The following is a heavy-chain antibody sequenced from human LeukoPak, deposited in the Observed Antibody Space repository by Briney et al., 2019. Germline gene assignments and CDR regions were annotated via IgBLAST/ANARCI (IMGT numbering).Heavy chain of an antibody. CDR1: GGTFSNYA. CDR2: IIPIVGTA. Sequence: SVKVSCKASGGTFSNYAIDWVRQAPGQGLEWMGKIIPIVGTANYAQKFQGRVTITTDESTSTAYMELSSLRSEDTAVYYCARGGRDGYSFDYWGQGTLVTVSS. V-gene: IGHV1-69*05. J-gene: IGHJ4*02. CDR3: ARGGRDGYSFDY. D-gene: IGHD5-24*01.